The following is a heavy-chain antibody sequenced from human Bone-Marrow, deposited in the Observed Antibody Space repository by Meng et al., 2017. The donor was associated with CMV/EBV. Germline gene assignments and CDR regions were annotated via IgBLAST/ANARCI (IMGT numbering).Heavy chain of an antibody. J-gene: IGHJ6*01. CDR3: ARCPIVVVPAANSANYYYYYGMDV. V-gene: IGHV4-59*12. CDR1: GGSISSYY. CDR2: IYYSGST. Sequence: GSLRLSCTVSGGSISSYYWSWIRQPPGKGLEWIGYIYYSGSTNYNPSLKSRVTISVDTSKNQFSLKLSSVTAADTAVYYCARCPIVVVPAANSANYYYYYGMDVWGQGTTVTVSS. D-gene: IGHD2-2*01.